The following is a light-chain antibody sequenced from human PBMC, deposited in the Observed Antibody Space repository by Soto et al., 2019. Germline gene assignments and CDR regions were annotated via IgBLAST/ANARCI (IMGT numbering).Light chain of an antibody. J-gene: IGKJ4*01. Sequence: EIVLPQSPATLSLSPGERATLSVMASQSVSSYLAWYQQKPGQAPRPLIYDASNRATGIPARFSGSGSGTDFTLTISSLEPEDFAVYYCQQRSNWPLTFGGGTKVDIK. CDR3: QQRSNWPLT. CDR1: QSVSSY. CDR2: DAS. V-gene: IGKV3-11*01.